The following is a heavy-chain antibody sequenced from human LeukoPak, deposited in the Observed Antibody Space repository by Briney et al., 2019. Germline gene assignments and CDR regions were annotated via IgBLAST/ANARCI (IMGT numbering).Heavy chain of an antibody. V-gene: IGHV3-23*01. Sequence: PGGSLRLSCAASGFIFAGYAMTWVRQAPGKGLEWVSVISGSGSSTNYADSVKGRFTISRDNSKNTLYLQMSGLRVEDTAVYYCAKVGVWFGWYFYYMDVWGKGTTVTISS. CDR1: GFIFAGYA. D-gene: IGHD3-10*01. CDR2: ISGSGSST. J-gene: IGHJ6*03. CDR3: AKVGVWFGWYFYYMDV.